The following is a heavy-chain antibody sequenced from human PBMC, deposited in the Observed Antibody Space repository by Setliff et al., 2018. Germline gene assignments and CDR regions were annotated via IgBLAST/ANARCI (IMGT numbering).Heavy chain of an antibody. Sequence: KVSCKASGGTFSSYAISWVRQAPGQGLEWMGRIIPIFGTANYAQKFQGRVTITTDESTSTAYMELSSLRSEDTAVYYCARGNYYDSSGYSVDYWGQGTLVTVSS. CDR3: ARGNYYDSSGYSVDY. CDR1: GGTFSSYA. V-gene: IGHV1-69*05. CDR2: IIPIFGTA. J-gene: IGHJ4*02. D-gene: IGHD3-22*01.